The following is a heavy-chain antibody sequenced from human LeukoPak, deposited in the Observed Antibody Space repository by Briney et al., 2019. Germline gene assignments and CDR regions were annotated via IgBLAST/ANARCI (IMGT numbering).Heavy chain of an antibody. Sequence: GASVKVSCKASGYTFTGNHMHWVRQAPGQGREWMGWINPNSGGTNYAQKFQGRVIMTRDTSISTAYMELSRLGSDDTAVYYCARGGSTDSIHSCGGNCYFLDYWGQGTLVTVSS. J-gene: IGHJ4*02. D-gene: IGHD2-21*02. CDR3: ARGGSTDSIHSCGGNCYFLDY. CDR2: INPNSGGT. CDR1: GYTFTGNH. V-gene: IGHV1-2*02.